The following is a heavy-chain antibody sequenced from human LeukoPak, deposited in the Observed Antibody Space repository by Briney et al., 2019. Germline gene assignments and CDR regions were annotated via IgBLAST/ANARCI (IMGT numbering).Heavy chain of an antibody. Sequence: SETLSLTCGVSGGSVSSTNWWTWMRQPPGKGLEWIGEVHLDGRTNFNPSLKSRLTMSVDLSENHVSLKLTSVTAADTAVYYCAREGGFYRPLDYSGQGTLVTVSS. V-gene: IGHV4-4*02. CDR3: AREGGFYRPLDY. J-gene: IGHJ4*02. CDR2: VHLDGRT. CDR1: GGSVSSTNW. D-gene: IGHD6-25*01.